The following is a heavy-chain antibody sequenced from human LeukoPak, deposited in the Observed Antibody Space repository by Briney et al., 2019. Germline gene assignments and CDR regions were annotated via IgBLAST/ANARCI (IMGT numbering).Heavy chain of an antibody. CDR3: ARDLPKTGYVGALDF. D-gene: IGHD5-12*01. CDR1: GYTFTDYY. CDR2: ISPHSGGT. Sequence: ASVTVSCKASGYTFTDYYIPWVRQAPGQGPEWMGWISPHSGGTNYAQNFKGRVTMTRDTSISTAYMELSSLTSDDTAVYYCARDLPKTGYVGALDFWGQGTMVIVSS. V-gene: IGHV1-2*02. J-gene: IGHJ3*01.